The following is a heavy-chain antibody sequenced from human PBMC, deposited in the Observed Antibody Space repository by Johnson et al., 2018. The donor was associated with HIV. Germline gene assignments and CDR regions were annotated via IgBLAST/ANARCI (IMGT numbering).Heavy chain of an antibody. Sequence: VQLMESGGGLIQPGGSLRLSCAASGFTVSSNYMSWVRQAPGKGLEWVSLISWDGGNSYYADSVQGRFTISRDNIKKSLYLQMNSLRAEDTALYYCAKDSDTYYYGSGDAFDVWGQGTMVTVSS. J-gene: IGHJ3*01. CDR2: ISWDGGNS. CDR3: AKDSDTYYYGSGDAFDV. V-gene: IGHV3-43D*03. CDR1: GFTVSSNY. D-gene: IGHD3-10*01.